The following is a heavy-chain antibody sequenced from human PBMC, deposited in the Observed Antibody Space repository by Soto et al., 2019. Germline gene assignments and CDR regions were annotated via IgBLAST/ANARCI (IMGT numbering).Heavy chain of an antibody. CDR3: AKDLGWIQLWAPRYYYGMDV. V-gene: IGHV3-30*18. CDR1: GFTFSNYG. CDR2: ISYDGSNK. J-gene: IGHJ6*02. Sequence: GGSLRLSCAASGFTFSNYGMHWVRQAPGKGLEWVAVISYDGSNKYYADSVKGRFTISRDNSKNTLYLQMNSLRAEDTAVYYCAKDLGWIQLWAPRYYYGMDVWGQGTTVTVSS. D-gene: IGHD5-18*01.